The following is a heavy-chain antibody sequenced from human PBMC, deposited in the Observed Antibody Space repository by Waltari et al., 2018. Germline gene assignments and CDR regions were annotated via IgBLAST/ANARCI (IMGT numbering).Heavy chain of an antibody. J-gene: IGHJ4*02. D-gene: IGHD3-3*01. CDR2: IYYSGST. CDR3: ARGRGNFWSGYFYYFDY. Sequence: QVQLQESGPGLVKPSETLSLTCTVSGGSISSYYWSWIRQPPGKGLEWIGYIYYSGSTNYNPSLKSRVTISVDTSKNQFSLKLSSVTAADTAVYYCARGRGNFWSGYFYYFDYWGQGILVTVSS. CDR1: GGSISSYY. V-gene: IGHV4-59*01.